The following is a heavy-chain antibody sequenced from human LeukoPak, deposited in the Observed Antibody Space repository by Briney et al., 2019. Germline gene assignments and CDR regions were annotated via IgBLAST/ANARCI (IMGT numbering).Heavy chain of an antibody. CDR1: GGTFISYA. Sequence: SVKVSCKASGGTFISYAISWVRQAPGQGLEWMGGIIPIFGTANYAQKFQGRVTITADESTSTAYMELSSLRSEDTAVYYCARDRWDCSGGSCPNDFDYWSQGTLVTVSS. CDR2: IIPIFGTA. V-gene: IGHV1-69*13. J-gene: IGHJ4*02. D-gene: IGHD2-15*01. CDR3: ARDRWDCSGGSCPNDFDY.